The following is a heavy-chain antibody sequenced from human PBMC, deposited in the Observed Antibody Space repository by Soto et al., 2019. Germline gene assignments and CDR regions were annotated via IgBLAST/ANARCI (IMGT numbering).Heavy chain of an antibody. D-gene: IGHD1-26*01. J-gene: IGHJ6*02. CDR3: ARGLIVGATHYYYYGMDV. Sequence: GASVKVSCKASGYTFTSYDINWVRQATGQGLEWMGWMNPNSGNTGYAQKFQGRVTMTRNTSISTAYMELSSLRSEDTAVYYCARGLIVGATHYYYYGMDVWGQGTTVTVSS. CDR2: MNPNSGNT. V-gene: IGHV1-8*01. CDR1: GYTFTSYD.